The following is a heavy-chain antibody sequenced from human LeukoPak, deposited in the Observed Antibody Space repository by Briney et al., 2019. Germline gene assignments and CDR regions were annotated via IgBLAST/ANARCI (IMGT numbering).Heavy chain of an antibody. V-gene: IGHV3-23*01. CDR1: GFTFNNYA. CDR2: IRGSGGST. CDR3: AKGQTASGHFDY. D-gene: IGHD6-13*01. Sequence: GGSLRLSCAASGFTFNNYAMSWVRQAPGKGLEWVSTIRGSGGSTDYADSVQGRFTISRDKSKNTLYLQMDSLGADDTAVYYCAKGQTASGHFDYWGQGTLVTVSS. J-gene: IGHJ4*02.